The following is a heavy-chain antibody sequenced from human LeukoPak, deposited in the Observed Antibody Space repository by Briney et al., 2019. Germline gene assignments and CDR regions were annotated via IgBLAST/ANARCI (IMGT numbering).Heavy chain of an antibody. CDR1: GFTFSSYS. V-gene: IGHV3-48*01. Sequence: PGGSLRLSCAVSGFTFSSYSMNWVRRAPGKGLEWVSYIGSSVSTRYYADSVKGRFTISRDNGKHSLYLQMNSLRAEDTAVYYCAGEGSDFWSGYSKGYFDYWGQGTLVTVSS. CDR2: IGSSVSTR. D-gene: IGHD3-3*01. CDR3: AGEGSDFWSGYSKGYFDY. J-gene: IGHJ4*02.